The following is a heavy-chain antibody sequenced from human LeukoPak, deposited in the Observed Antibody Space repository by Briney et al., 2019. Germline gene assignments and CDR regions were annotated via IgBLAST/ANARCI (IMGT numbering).Heavy chain of an antibody. V-gene: IGHV4-59*12. CDR3: AGTCSMVRGVYYYMDV. D-gene: IGHD3-10*01. J-gene: IGHJ6*03. CDR1: GGSISSYY. CDR2: IYYSGST. Sequence: SETLSLTCTVSGGSISSYYWSWIRQPPGKGLEWIGYIYYSGSTNYNPSLKSRVTISVDTSKNQFSLKLSSVTAADTAVYYCAGTCSMVRGVYYYMDVWGKGTTVTISS.